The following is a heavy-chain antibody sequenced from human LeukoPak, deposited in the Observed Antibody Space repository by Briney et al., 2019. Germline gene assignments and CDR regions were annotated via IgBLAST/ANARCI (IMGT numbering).Heavy chain of an antibody. CDR2: ISWDGGST. D-gene: IGHD6-13*01. CDR1: GFTFDDYA. V-gene: IGHV3-43D*03. Sequence: GGSLRLSCAASGFTFDDYAMHWVRQAPGKGLEWVSLISWDGGSTYYADSVKGRFTISRDNSKNSLYLQMNSLRAEDTALYYCAKDLGYRFYYYYMDVWGKGTTVTVSS. J-gene: IGHJ6*03. CDR3: AKDLGYRFYYYYMDV.